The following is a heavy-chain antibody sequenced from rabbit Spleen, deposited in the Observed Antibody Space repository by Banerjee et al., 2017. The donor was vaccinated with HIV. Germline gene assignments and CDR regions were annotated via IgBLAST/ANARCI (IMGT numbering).Heavy chain of an antibody. Sequence: QSLEESGGDLVKPGASLTLTCTASGVSFSSSSYMCWVRQVPGKGLEWIGYIDPVFGITYYANWVNGRFTISSHNAQNTLFLQLNSLTAADTATYFCVREVAAKFNLWGQGTLVTVS. J-gene: IGHJ4*01. D-gene: IGHD4-1*01. CDR1: GVSFSSSSY. CDR3: VREVAAKFNL. V-gene: IGHV1S40*01. CDR2: IDPVFGIT.